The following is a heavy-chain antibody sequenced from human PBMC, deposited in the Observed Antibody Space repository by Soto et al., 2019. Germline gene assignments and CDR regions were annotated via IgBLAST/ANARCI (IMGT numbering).Heavy chain of an antibody. CDR3: AKDPGARRDYFDF. V-gene: IGHV3-9*01. J-gene: IGHJ4*02. CDR1: GFTFEDYA. D-gene: IGHD6-6*01. Sequence: GGSLRLSCAASGFTFEDYAMHWVRQAPGKGLEWVSGISWNSDTIGYADSVRGRFKTSRDNAKRFLYLQMNSLRPEDTAFYYCAKDPGARRDYFDFWGQGTLVTVSS. CDR2: ISWNSDTI.